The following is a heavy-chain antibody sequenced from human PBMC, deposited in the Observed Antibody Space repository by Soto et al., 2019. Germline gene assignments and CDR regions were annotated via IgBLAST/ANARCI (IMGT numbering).Heavy chain of an antibody. V-gene: IGHV3-7*03. Sequence: LRLSCAASGFTFSSYWMSWVRQAPGKGLEWVANIKQDGSEKYYVDSVKGRFTISRDNAKNSLYLQMNSLRAGDTAVYYCARVMSVQLWQGWADYYGMDVWGQGTTVTVSS. CDR2: IKQDGSEK. CDR3: ARVMSVQLWQGWADYYGMDV. CDR1: GFTFSSYW. D-gene: IGHD5-18*01. J-gene: IGHJ6*02.